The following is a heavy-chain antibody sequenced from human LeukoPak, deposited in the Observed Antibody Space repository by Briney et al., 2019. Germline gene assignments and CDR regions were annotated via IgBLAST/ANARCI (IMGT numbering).Heavy chain of an antibody. CDR3: AKGKCTNSYYGDY. CDR1: GFTFSSYA. V-gene: IGHV3-30*18. CDR2: ISTDGSDK. J-gene: IGHJ4*02. Sequence: GGSLRLSCAASGFTFSSYAMSWVRQAPGEGLEWVAVISTDGSDKYYADSLKGRFTISRDNSKNTLYLQMDSLRDEDTAVYYCAKGKCTNSYYGDYWGQGTLVTVSS. D-gene: IGHD1-26*01.